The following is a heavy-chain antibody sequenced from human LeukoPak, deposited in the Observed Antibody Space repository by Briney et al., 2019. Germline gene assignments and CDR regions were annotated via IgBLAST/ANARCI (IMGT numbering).Heavy chain of an antibody. CDR2: FYTSGGT. J-gene: IGHJ4*02. CDR3: ARHVKNYYPNY. V-gene: IGHV4-4*09. D-gene: IGHD1-26*01. Sequence: PSETLSLTCSVSAGSIGSYYWSWIPQPPGKGLEWIGYFYTSGGTNCNPSLKSRVTMSLDTSRNQFSLRLTSVTAADTAVYYCARHVKNYYPNYWGQGILVNVSS. CDR1: AGSIGSYY.